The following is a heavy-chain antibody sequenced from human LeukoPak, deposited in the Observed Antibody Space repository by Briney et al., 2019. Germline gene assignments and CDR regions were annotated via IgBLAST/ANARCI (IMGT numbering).Heavy chain of an antibody. CDR1: GYTFTGYY. Sequence: ASVKVSCKASGYTFTGYYMHWVRQAPGQGLEWMGWINPKSGGTNYAQKLQGRVTMTRDTSISTAYMELSRLRSDDTAVYYCARLSSGWSEPQHWGQGTLVTVSS. CDR2: INPKSGGT. CDR3: ARLSSGWSEPQH. V-gene: IGHV1-2*02. D-gene: IGHD6-19*01. J-gene: IGHJ1*01.